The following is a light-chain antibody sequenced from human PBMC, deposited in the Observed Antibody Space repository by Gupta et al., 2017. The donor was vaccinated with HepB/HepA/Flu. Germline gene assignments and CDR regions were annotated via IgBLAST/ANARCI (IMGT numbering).Light chain of an antibody. CDR2: AAS. Sequence: DIQLTQSPSFLSASVGDRVTITCRASQGISSYLAWYQQKPGKAPKLLIYAASTLQSGVPSRFSGSGSGTEFTLTISSLQPEDFATYYCQQLNSYPRFTFGPGTKEDIK. CDR3: QQLNSYPRFT. CDR1: QGISSY. J-gene: IGKJ3*01. V-gene: IGKV1-9*01.